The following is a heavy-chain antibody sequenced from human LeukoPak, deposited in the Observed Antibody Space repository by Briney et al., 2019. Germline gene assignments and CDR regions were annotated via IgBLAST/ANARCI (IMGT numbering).Heavy chain of an antibody. J-gene: IGHJ6*02. V-gene: IGHV3-23*01. D-gene: IGHD1-14*01. CDR3: AKGYPYYFYAMDV. CDR1: RFTFSSYA. CDR2: ISGTSGAT. Sequence: GGSLRLSCAASRFTFSSYAMIWVRQAPGKGLEWVSAISGTSGATYYADSVKGRFTISRDNSKNTLYLQMKSLRADDTAVYYCAKGYPYYFYAMDVWGQGTTVTVSS.